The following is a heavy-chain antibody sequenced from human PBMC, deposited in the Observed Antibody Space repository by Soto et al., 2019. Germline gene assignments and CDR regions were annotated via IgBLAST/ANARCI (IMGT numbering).Heavy chain of an antibody. D-gene: IGHD3-9*01. V-gene: IGHV3-33*01. J-gene: IGHJ6*02. Sequence: GGSLRLSCAASGFTFSSYGMHWVRQAPGKGLEWVAVIWYDGSNKYYADSVKGRFTISRDNSKNTLYLQMNSLRAEDTALYYCARDRVTGSYYYYYGMDVWGQGTTVTVSS. CDR2: IWYDGSNK. CDR1: GFTFSSYG. CDR3: ARDRVTGSYYYYYGMDV.